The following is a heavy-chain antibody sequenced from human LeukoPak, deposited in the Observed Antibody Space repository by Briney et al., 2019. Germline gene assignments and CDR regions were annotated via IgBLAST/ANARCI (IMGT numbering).Heavy chain of an antibody. D-gene: IGHD6-13*01. J-gene: IGHJ4*02. CDR1: GFTFSDYY. CDR3: ARSPLSGGQQLVTLPFDY. CDR2: ISSSGSTI. V-gene: IGHV3-11*01. Sequence: GGSLRLSCAASGFTFSDYYMSWIRQAPGKGLEWVSYISSSGSTIYYADSVKGRFTTSGDNAKNSLYLQMNSLRAEDTAVYYCARSPLSGGQQLVTLPFDYWGQGTLVTVSS.